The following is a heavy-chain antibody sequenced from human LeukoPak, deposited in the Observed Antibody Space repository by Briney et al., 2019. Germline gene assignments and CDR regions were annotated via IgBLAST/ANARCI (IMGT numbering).Heavy chain of an antibody. Sequence: ASVKVSCKASGYTFIDYYMHWVRQAPGQGLEWMGWISAYNGNTNYAQKLQGRVTMTTDTSTSTAYMELRSLRSDDTAVYYCARDVSLPRWFDPWGQGTLVTVSS. J-gene: IGHJ5*02. CDR1: GYTFIDYY. CDR2: ISAYNGNT. CDR3: ARDVSLPRWFDP. V-gene: IGHV1-18*04.